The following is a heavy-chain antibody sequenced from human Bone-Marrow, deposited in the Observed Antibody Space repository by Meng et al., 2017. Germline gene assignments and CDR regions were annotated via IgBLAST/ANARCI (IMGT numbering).Heavy chain of an antibody. Sequence: GSLRLSCTVSGGSISSYYWSWIRQPPGKGLEWIGYIYYSGSTNYNPSLKSRVTISVDTSKNQFSLKLSSVTAADTAVYYCARGYYDFWSGYYSNWFDPWGQGTLVTVSS. V-gene: IGHV4-59*01. CDR2: IYYSGST. J-gene: IGHJ5*02. CDR1: GGSISSYY. CDR3: ARGYYDFWSGYYSNWFDP. D-gene: IGHD3-3*01.